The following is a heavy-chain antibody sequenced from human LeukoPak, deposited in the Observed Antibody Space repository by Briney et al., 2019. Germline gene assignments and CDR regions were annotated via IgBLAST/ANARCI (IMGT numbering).Heavy chain of an antibody. D-gene: IGHD2-15*01. Sequence: PGRSLRLSCTASGFPFGDYTMSWGRQAPGKGLEWVGFIRSKVSGGTTEHAASVKGRFTISRDDSKNIAYLQMNSLETDDTAVYYCSKGGHFDYWGQGTLVTVSS. CDR2: IRSKVSGGTT. CDR3: SKGGHFDY. CDR1: GFPFGDYT. J-gene: IGHJ4*02. V-gene: IGHV3-49*04.